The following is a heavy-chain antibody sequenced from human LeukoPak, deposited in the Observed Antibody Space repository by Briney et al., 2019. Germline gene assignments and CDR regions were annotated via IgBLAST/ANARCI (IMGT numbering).Heavy chain of an antibody. J-gene: IGHJ4*02. CDR2: LYYSGST. CDR1: GGSISSYY. V-gene: IGHV4-59*01. D-gene: IGHD2-21*02. Sequence: PSETLSLTCTVSGGSISSYYWSWIRQPPGKGLEWIGYLYYSGSTNYNPSLKSRVTISVDTSKNQFSLKLSSVTAADTAVYYCARGLSDLVYFDYWGQGTLVTVSS. CDR3: ARGLSDLVYFDY.